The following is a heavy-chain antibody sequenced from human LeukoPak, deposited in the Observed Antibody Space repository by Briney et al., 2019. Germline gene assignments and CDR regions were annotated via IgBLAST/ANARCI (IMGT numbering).Heavy chain of an antibody. V-gene: IGHV4-39*01. CDR1: GGSLSSSSYY. Sequence: PSETLSLTCTVAGGSLSSSSYYWGWLRQPPGTGREWFGSIYYSGSTYYNPSLKSRVTISVDTSKNQFSLKLSSVTAADTAVYYCARHDPVVGATPLDYWGEGTLVTVSS. CDR3: ARHDPVVGATPLDY. CDR2: IYYSGST. J-gene: IGHJ4*02. D-gene: IGHD1-26*01.